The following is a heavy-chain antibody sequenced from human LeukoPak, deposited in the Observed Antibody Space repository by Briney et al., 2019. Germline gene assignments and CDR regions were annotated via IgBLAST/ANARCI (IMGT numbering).Heavy chain of an antibody. D-gene: IGHD1-20*01. J-gene: IGHJ4*02. V-gene: IGHV1-18*01. Sequence: ASVKVSCKTSGFTFSNYHITWVQQAPGQGLEWMGWISISSGDTNYAQNVQGRVTMTTDTATSTAYMELTNLRSDDTAIYYCARGDYNWNQGYFDYWGRGTLVTVSS. CDR2: ISISSGDT. CDR3: ARGDYNWNQGYFDY. CDR1: GFTFSNYH.